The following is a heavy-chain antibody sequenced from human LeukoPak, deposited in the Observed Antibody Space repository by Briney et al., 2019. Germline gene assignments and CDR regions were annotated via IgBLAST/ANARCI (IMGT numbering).Heavy chain of an antibody. D-gene: IGHD3-10*01. CDR3: ARSLHYYGSGSYRVGYGMDV. Sequence: QSGGSLRLSCAASGFTFSSYAMHWVRQAPAKGLEWVAGISYDGSNKYYADSVKGRFTISRDISKNTLSLQINSRRAEDTALYYCARSLHYYGSGSYRVGYGMDVWGQGTTVTVSS. J-gene: IGHJ6*02. CDR1: GFTFSSYA. CDR2: ISYDGSNK. V-gene: IGHV3-30-3*01.